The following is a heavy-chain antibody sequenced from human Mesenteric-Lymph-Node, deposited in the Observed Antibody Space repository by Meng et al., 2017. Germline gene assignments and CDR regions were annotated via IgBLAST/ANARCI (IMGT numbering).Heavy chain of an antibody. CDR2: IYYSGST. J-gene: IGHJ4*02. Sequence: SETLSLTCTVSGYSISSGYYWGWIRQPPGKGLEWIGYIYYSGSTNYNPSLKSRVTISVDTSKNQFSLKLSSVTAADTAVYYCASGPWGYSYAYDYWGQGTLVTVSS. D-gene: IGHD5-18*01. CDR3: ASGPWGYSYAYDY. CDR1: GYSISSGYY. V-gene: IGHV4-38-2*02.